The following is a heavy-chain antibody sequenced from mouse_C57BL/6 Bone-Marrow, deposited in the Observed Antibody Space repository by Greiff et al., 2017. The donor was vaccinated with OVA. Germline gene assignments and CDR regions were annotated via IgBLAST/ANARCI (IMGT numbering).Heavy chain of an antibody. CDR2: INPNNGGT. CDR3: ASGYEGYYAWFAY. J-gene: IGHJ3*01. V-gene: IGHV1-26*01. Sequence: VQLQQSGPELVKPGASVKISCKASGYTFTDYYMNWVKQSHGKSLEWIGDINPNNGGTSYNQKFKGKATLTVDKSSSTAYMELRSLTSEDSAVYYGASGYEGYYAWFAYWGQGTLVTVSA. D-gene: IGHD2-3*01. CDR1: GYTFTDYY.